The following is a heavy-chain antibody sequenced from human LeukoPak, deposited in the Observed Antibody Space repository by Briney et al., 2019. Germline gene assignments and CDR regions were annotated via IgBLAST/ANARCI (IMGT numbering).Heavy chain of an antibody. V-gene: IGHV3-21*01. Sequence: GGSLRPSCAASGFTFTSYSMNCVRPAPRRALEWVSSITSIGTYIFYADSVKGRFTISRDNAKNSLYLQMKSLGPEDTAVYYCARDPYSGNYGNYYYYYMDVWGKGTTVTISS. CDR1: GFTFTSYS. D-gene: IGHD1-26*01. CDR3: ARDPYSGNYGNYYYYYMDV. J-gene: IGHJ6*03. CDR2: ITSIGTYI.